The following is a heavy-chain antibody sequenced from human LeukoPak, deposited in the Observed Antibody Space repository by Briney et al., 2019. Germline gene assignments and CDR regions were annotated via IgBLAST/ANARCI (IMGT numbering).Heavy chain of an antibody. J-gene: IGHJ4*02. Sequence: SETLSLTCTVSGDSIRSYYWSWIRQPPGKGLEWIGYIYYSETANYNPSLKSRLTISVDTSKNHFSLKVTSMTTADTGVYYCARSLPGAIGAADFWGQGTLVTVSS. CDR2: IYYSETA. CDR3: ARSLPGAIGAADF. V-gene: IGHV4-59*01. CDR1: GDSIRSYY. D-gene: IGHD6-13*01.